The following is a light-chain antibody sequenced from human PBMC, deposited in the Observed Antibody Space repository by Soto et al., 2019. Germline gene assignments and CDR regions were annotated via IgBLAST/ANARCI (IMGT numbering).Light chain of an antibody. V-gene: IGKV1-5*03. CDR3: QQYNRYLIT. Sequence: DIQMTQSPSTVSASVGDSVTITPRANESIRSWLAWYQQKPGKAPKLLIYEASSMESGIPSRFSGSGSGTDFTLTISSLQPDDFAAYYCQQYNRYLITFGQGTRLEIK. CDR2: EAS. CDR1: ESIRSW. J-gene: IGKJ5*01.